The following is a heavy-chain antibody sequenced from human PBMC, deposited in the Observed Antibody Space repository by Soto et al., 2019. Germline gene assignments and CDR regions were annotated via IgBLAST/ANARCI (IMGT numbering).Heavy chain of an antibody. V-gene: IGHV4-59*08. Sequence: SETLSLTCIVSGSPISSYYWSWFRQPPGQGLEWLGYVYYTGTTTYNPSLKSRLTISLDTSKTQFSLKLGSVTAADTAVYYCARLGDYYQTFAYWGQGALVTVSS. CDR1: GSPISSYY. D-gene: IGHD3-22*01. CDR2: VYYTGTT. CDR3: ARLGDYYQTFAY. J-gene: IGHJ4*01.